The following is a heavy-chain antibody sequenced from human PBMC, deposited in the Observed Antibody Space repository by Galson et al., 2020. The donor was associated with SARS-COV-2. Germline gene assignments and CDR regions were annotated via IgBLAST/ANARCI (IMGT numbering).Heavy chain of an antibody. V-gene: IGHV3-30-3*01. D-gene: IGHD2-15*01. CDR1: GFTFSSYA. CDR2: ISYDGSNK. CDR3: AGSSGGSGIDAFDI. Sequence: GESLKISCAASGFTFSSYAMHWVRQAPGKGLEWVAVISYDGSNKYYADSVKGRFTISRDNSKNTLYLQMNSLRAEDTAVYYCAGSSGGSGIDAFDIWGQGTMVTVSS. J-gene: IGHJ3*02.